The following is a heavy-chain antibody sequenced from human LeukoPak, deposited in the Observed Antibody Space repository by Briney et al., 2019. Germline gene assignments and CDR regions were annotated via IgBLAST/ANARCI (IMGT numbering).Heavy chain of an antibody. CDR1: GFTFSSYS. CDR2: ISSSSSYI. CDR3: ARSLYAIFGVAIVGAAFDI. V-gene: IGHV3-21*01. J-gene: IGHJ3*02. Sequence: GGSLRLSCAASGFTFSSYSMNWVRQAPGKGLEWVSSISSSSSYIYYADSVKGRFTISRDNAKNSLYLQMNSLRAEDTAVYYCARSLYAIFGVAIVGAAFDIWGQGTMVTVSS. D-gene: IGHD3-3*01.